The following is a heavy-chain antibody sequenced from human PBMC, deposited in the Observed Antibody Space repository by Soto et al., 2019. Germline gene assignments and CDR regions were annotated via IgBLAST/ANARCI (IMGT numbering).Heavy chain of an antibody. J-gene: IGHJ6*02. D-gene: IGHD2-21*01. Sequence: QVQLQESGPGLVKPSQTLSLTCTVSGGSISSGGYYWSWIRQHPGKVLEWIGYIDYSGNTYYNPSLKSRVIISVDTSKHQFSLKLSSVTAADTAVYYCASFRIRPSNYYYYYGMDVWGQGTTVTVSS. CDR1: GGSISSGGYY. CDR2: IDYSGNT. CDR3: ASFRIRPSNYYYYYGMDV. V-gene: IGHV4-31*03.